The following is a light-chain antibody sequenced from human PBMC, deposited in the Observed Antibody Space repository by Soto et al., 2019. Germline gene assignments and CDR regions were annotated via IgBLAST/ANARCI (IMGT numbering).Light chain of an antibody. J-gene: IGLJ2*01. CDR1: SGDIGGYNY. Sequence: QSVLTQPASVSGSPGQSITISCTGTSGDIGGYNYVSWYQQHPGKAPKLMIYDVSNRPSGVSNRFSGSKSGNTASLTISGLQAEDEADYYCNSYTGSSTVIFGGGTKLTVL. V-gene: IGLV2-14*01. CDR3: NSYTGSSTVI. CDR2: DVS.